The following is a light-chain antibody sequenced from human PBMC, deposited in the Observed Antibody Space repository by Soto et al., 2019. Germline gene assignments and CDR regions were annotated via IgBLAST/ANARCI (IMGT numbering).Light chain of an antibody. CDR1: SSNIGSNT. Sequence: QSVLTQPPSASETPGQRVTISCSGGSSNIGSNTVNWYQQLPGTAPKLLIYSSNLRPSGVPDRISGSKSGTSASLAISGLQSVDEADYYCAAWDGSLNGVVFGGGTKLTVL. CDR2: SSN. V-gene: IGLV1-44*01. CDR3: AAWDGSLNGVV. J-gene: IGLJ3*02.